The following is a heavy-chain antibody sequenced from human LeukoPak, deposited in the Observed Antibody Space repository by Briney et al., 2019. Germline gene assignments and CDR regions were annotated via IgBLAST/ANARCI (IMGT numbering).Heavy chain of an antibody. CDR3: ASATTEDWFDP. D-gene: IGHD1-26*01. CDR2: IKQDGSEK. J-gene: IGHJ5*02. Sequence: PGGSLRLSCAASGFTFSSYWMSWVRQAPGKGLEWVANIKQDGSEKYYVDSVKGRFTISRDDAKNSLYLQMNSLRAEDTAVYYCASATTEDWFDPWGQGTLVTVSS. CDR1: GFTFSSYW. V-gene: IGHV3-7*03.